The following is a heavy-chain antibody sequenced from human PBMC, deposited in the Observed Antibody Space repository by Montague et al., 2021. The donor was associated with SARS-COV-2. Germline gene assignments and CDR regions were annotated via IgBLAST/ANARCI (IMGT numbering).Heavy chain of an antibody. CDR2: IDWDDDK. CDR1: GFSLSTSGMC. Sequence: PALVKPTQTLTLTCTFSGFSLSTSGMCVSWIRQPPGKALEWLARIDWDDDKYYSTSLKTRPTISKDTSKNQVVLTMTNMDPVDTATYYCARTAGTDYTGYYYAMDVWGQGTTVTVSS. V-gene: IGHV2-70*11. D-gene: IGHD3-10*01. CDR3: ARTAGTDYTGYYYAMDV. J-gene: IGHJ6*02.